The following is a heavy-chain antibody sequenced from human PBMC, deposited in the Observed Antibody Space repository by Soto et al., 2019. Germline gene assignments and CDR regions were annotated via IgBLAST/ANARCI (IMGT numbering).Heavy chain of an antibody. CDR2: IYYSGST. V-gene: IGHV4-31*03. CDR3: ARDPYCSGGSCYQGE. D-gene: IGHD2-15*01. J-gene: IGHJ4*02. CDR1: GGSISSGGYY. Sequence: SETLSLTCTVSGGSISSGGYYWSWIRQHPGKGLEWIGYIYYSGSTYYNPSLKSRVTISVDTSKNQFSLKLSSVTAADTAVYYCARDPYCSGGSCYQGEWGQGTLVTVSS.